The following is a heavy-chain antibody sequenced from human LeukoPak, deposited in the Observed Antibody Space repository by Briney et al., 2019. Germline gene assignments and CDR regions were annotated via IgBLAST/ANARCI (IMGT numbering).Heavy chain of an antibody. CDR3: ARDAPIIYTSSPNWLDP. D-gene: IGHD6-13*01. V-gene: IGHV1-18*01. J-gene: IGHJ5*02. CDR1: GYTFTNYG. CDR2: ISAYSSNT. Sequence: ASVKVSCKASGYTFTNYGISWVRQVPGQGLEWMGWISAYSSNTNYAQKLQGRVTMTTDTSTSTAYMELRSLRSGDTAVYYCARDAPIIYTSSPNWLDPWGQGTLVSVSS.